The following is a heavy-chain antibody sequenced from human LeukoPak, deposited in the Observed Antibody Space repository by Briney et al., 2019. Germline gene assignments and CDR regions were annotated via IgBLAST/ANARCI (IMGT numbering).Heavy chain of an antibody. CDR3: ARDASITIFYTDY. CDR1: GFTFSSYA. D-gene: IGHD3-3*01. V-gene: IGHV3-23*01. CDR2: IGASGT. Sequence: GGSLRLSCAASGFTFSSYAMTWVRQAPGKGLEWVSGIGASGTYYADSVKGRFTISRDNSKNTLYLQMNSLRAEDTAVYYCARDASITIFYTDYWGLGTLVTVSS. J-gene: IGHJ4*02.